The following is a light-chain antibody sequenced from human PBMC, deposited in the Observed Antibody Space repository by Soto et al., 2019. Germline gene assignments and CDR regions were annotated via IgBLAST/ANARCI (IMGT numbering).Light chain of an antibody. CDR3: SSYTNSFTWV. CDR2: EVS. CDR1: SSDVGGYNY. J-gene: IGLJ3*02. V-gene: IGLV2-14*01. Sequence: QSALTQPASVSGSPGQSITISCTGSSSDVGGYNYVSWYQQHPGKAPKLMIYEVSNRPSGVSNRFSGSKSGQTASLSISGLQAEDEADYYCSSYTNSFTWVFGGGTKPPS.